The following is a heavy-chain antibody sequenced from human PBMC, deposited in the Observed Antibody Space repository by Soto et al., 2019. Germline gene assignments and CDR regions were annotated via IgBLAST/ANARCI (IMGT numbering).Heavy chain of an antibody. V-gene: IGHV5-51*01. CDR1: GYSFTSYW. CDR3: ARHGSFGELSRYGMDV. CDR2: IYPGDSDT. J-gene: IGHJ6*02. D-gene: IGHD3-16*02. Sequence: PGESLKISCKGSGYSFTSYWIGWVRQMPGKGLEWMGIIYPGDSDTRYSPSFQGQVTISADKSISTAYLQWSSLRASDTAMYYCARHGSFGELSRYGMDVWGQGTTVTVSS.